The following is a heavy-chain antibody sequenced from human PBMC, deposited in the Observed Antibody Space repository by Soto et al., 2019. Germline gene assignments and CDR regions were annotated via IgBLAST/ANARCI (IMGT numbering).Heavy chain of an antibody. CDR1: GGTFSSYT. CDR3: ARDREMATITTGFDY. J-gene: IGHJ4*02. Sequence: QVQLVQSGAEVKKPRSSVKVSCKASGGTFSSYTISWVRQAPGQGLEWMGRIIPILGIANYAQKFQGRVTITADKSTSTAYMELSSLRSEDTAVYYCARDREMATITTGFDYWGQGTLVTVSS. CDR2: IIPILGIA. V-gene: IGHV1-69*08. D-gene: IGHD5-12*01.